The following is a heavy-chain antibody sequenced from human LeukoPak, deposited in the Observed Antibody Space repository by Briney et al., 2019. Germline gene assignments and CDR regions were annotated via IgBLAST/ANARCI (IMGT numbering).Heavy chain of an antibody. CDR1: GGTFNNSA. D-gene: IGHD4-17*01. CDR3: ARDVHGDYGSGWFDP. V-gene: IGHV1-69*05. CDR2: IMPLFGTA. Sequence: SVKVSCKTSGGTFNNSAISWVRQAPGQGLEWLWGIMPLFGTAGYAQKFQGRVTITKDESTRTVYLELTSLTSDDTAVYYCARDVHGDYGSGWFDPWGQGTLVSVSS. J-gene: IGHJ5*02.